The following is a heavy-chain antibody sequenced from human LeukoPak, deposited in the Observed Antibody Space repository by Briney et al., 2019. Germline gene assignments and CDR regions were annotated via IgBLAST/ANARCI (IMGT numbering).Heavy chain of an antibody. Sequence: PGRALRLSCAASGFTFQHYAIHWVRQVPGKGLEWVSGINWNSAKIGYAESVKGRFTISRDNAKNSVCLQMNSLRGEDTALYYCAKDKSAFYNGYDWDLDIWGQGTLVTVSS. J-gene: IGHJ4*02. D-gene: IGHD5-12*01. CDR1: GFTFQHYA. CDR2: INWNSAKI. V-gene: IGHV3-9*01. CDR3: AKDKSAFYNGYDWDLDI.